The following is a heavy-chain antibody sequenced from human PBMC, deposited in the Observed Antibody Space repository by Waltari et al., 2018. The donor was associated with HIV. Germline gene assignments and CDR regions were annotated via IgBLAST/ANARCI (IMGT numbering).Heavy chain of an antibody. D-gene: IGHD3-3*01. CDR3: ARGDELYFDFWSGYVFDP. CDR1: GGSISSSRYY. V-gene: IGHV4-39*07. J-gene: IGHJ5*02. Sequence: QLQLQESGPGLVKPSETLTLTCTVPGGSISSSRYYWCWIRQPPGKGLEWVGSYYYSERTYYRPSLKSRVTISIDTSKNHFSLKLSSVTAADTAIYFCARGDELYFDFWSGYVFDPWGQGTLVTVSS. CDR2: YYYSERT.